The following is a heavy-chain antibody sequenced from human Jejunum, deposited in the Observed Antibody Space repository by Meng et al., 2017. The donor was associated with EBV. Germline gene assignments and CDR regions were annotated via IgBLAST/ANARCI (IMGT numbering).Heavy chain of an antibody. D-gene: IGHD3-16*02. V-gene: IGHV4-34*02. CDR1: RGSFSGYH. CDR2: INHSGST. J-gene: IGHJ4*02. CDR3: ARVAFSYTTRSLDS. Sequence: HVQLQQWCAGLFMPSVTLSPNGSCYRGSFSGYHWSWIRQHPGKGLEWIGEINHSGSTNYNPSLRSRVTSSVETSKNQFSLRLNSVTAADTAVYYCARVAFSYTTRSLDSWGQGTLVTVSS.